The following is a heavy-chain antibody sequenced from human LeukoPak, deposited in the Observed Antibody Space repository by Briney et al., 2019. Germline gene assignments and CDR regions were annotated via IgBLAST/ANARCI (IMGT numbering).Heavy chain of an antibody. Sequence: SVKVSCKGSGFSFTSSAMEWVRQARGQGLEWIGGIVIGSGNTNYAQKFQERVTITRDMSTSTAYMELSSLRSEHTAVYYCARDYSPDYGGNEDYWGQRTLCTVSS. CDR3: ARDYSPDYGGNEDY. CDR2: IVIGSGNT. J-gene: IGHJ4*02. CDR1: GFSFTSSA. D-gene: IGHD4-23*01. V-gene: IGHV1-58*02.